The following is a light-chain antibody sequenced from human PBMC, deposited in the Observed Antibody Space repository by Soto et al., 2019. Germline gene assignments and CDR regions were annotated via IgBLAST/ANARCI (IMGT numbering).Light chain of an antibody. CDR2: DTT. J-gene: IGKJ4*01. CDR1: QSVSSY. V-gene: IGKV3-20*01. CDR3: QQYGSSPLT. Sequence: EIVLTQSPGTLSLSVGERVTLSCRASQSVSSYLAWYQQTPGQAPRLLIYDTTNRATGTPERFRGSGSGTDITLTISRLEPEDVTVHYCQQYGSSPLTFGGGTTVEIK.